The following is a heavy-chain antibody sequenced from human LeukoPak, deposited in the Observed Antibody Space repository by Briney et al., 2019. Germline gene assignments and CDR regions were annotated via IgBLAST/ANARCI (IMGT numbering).Heavy chain of an antibody. CDR2: IRYDGSNK. CDR3: AKIGSQWEILD. J-gene: IGHJ4*02. V-gene: IGHV3-30*02. CDR1: GFTFSSYA. D-gene: IGHD1-26*01. Sequence: PGGSLRLSCAASGFTFSSYAMHWVRQAPGKGLEGVAFIRYDGSNKYYADSVKGRFTISRDNSKNTLYLQMNSLTPEDTAVFYCAKIGSQWEILDWGQGTPVTVSS.